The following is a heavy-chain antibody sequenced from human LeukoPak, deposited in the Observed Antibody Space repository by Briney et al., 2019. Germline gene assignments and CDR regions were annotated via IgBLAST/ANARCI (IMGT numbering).Heavy chain of an antibody. CDR2: ISAYNGKT. J-gene: IGHJ4*02. Sequence: GASVTVSFKASGYTFTSYGISWVGQAPGQGLEWMGRISAYNGKTNYEQKLQARVTMTTDTSTSTAYMELRSLRSDDTAVYYCARDQAWFDYWGQGTLVTVSS. CDR3: ARDQAWFDY. V-gene: IGHV1-18*01. CDR1: GYTFTSYG.